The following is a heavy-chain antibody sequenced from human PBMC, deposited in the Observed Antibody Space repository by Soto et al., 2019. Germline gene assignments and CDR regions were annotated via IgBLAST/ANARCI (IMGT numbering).Heavy chain of an antibody. Sequence: GGSLRLSCAASGFTFSSYWMHWVRQAPGKGLVWVSRVETDGSITNYADSVKGRFTISRDNAKNTVYLQMNSPRAEDTAMYYCATLNSYGADYWGQGTLVTVSS. CDR1: GFTFSSYW. V-gene: IGHV3-74*01. J-gene: IGHJ4*02. D-gene: IGHD5-18*01. CDR3: ATLNSYGADY. CDR2: VETDGSIT.